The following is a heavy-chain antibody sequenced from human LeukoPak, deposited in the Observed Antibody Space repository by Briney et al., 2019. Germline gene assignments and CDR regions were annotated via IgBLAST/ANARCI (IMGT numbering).Heavy chain of an antibody. CDR1: GYTFTSYD. CDR2: MNPNSGNT. CDR3: ARDAGSSFNWFDP. Sequence: ASVKVSCKASGYTFTSYDINWVRQATGQGLEWMGWMNPNSGNTGYAQKFQGRVTMTRNTSISTAYMELSSLRSEDTAVYCCARDAGSSFNWFDPWGQGTLVTVSS. V-gene: IGHV1-8*01. D-gene: IGHD6-13*01. J-gene: IGHJ5*02.